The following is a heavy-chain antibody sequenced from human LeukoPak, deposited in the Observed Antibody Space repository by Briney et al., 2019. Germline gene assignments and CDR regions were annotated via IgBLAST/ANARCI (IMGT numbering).Heavy chain of an antibody. Sequence: PGGSLRLSCAASGFTFSSYAMSWVRQAPGKGLEWVSVIYSGSSTYYADSVRGRFTISRDNSKNTLYLQMNSLRAEDTAVYYCARGEDYGDYFDYWGQGTLVTVSS. V-gene: IGHV3-53*01. CDR2: IYSGSST. CDR3: ARGEDYGDYFDY. D-gene: IGHD4-17*01. CDR1: GFTFSSYA. J-gene: IGHJ4*02.